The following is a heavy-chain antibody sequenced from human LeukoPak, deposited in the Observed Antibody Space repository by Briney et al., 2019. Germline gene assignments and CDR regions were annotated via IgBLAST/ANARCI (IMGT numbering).Heavy chain of an antibody. CDR1: GGSISSGGYY. V-gene: IGHV4-30-2*01. Sequence: SETLSLTCTVSGGSISSGGYYWSWIRQPPGKGLEWIGYIYHSGSTYYNPSLKSRVTILVDRSKNQFSLKLSSVTAADTAVYYCARGRRQQLWYYMDVWGKGTTVTVSS. J-gene: IGHJ6*03. CDR3: ARGRRQQLWYYMDV. D-gene: IGHD6-13*01. CDR2: IYHSGST.